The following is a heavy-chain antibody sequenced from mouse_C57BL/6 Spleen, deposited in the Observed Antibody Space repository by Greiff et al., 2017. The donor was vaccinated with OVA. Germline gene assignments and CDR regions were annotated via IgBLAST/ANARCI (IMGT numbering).Heavy chain of an antibody. CDR3: ARLSYYGSSYVFDY. D-gene: IGHD1-1*01. CDR1: GFTFSSYT. V-gene: IGHV5-9*01. Sequence: EVKLVESGGGLVKPGGSLKLSCAASGFTFSSYTMSWVRQTPEKRLEWVATISRDNAKNTLYLQMSSLRSEDTALYYCARLSYYGSSYVFDYWGQGTTLTVSS. J-gene: IGHJ2*01.